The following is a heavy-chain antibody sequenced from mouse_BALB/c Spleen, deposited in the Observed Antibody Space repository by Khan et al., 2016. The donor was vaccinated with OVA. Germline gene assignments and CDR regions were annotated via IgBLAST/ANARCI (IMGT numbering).Heavy chain of an antibody. CDR1: GYTFTSYW. J-gene: IGHJ3*01. CDR3: ANHSSSSAWFAY. Sequence: QVQLKQSGAELAKPGASVKMSCKASGYTFTSYWMHWVKQRPGQGLEWIGYINPSTGYTEYNQKFKDKATLTADKSSSTAYMQLSSLTSEDSAVYYCANHSSSSAWFAYWGQGTLVTVSA. V-gene: IGHV1-7*01. D-gene: IGHD1-1*01. CDR2: INPSTGYT.